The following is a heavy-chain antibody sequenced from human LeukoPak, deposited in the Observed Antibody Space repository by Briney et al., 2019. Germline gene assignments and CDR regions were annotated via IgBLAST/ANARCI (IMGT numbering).Heavy chain of an antibody. CDR3: ALSTATGRYFDY. D-gene: IGHD5-12*01. J-gene: IGHJ4*02. CDR1: GFTFSDYY. Sequence: GGSLRLSCAASGFTFSDYYMSWIRQARGKGLEXXSYISSSSSYTNYADSVKGRFTISRDNAKNSLYLQMNSLRAEDTAVYYCALSTATGRYFDYWGQGTLVTVSS. V-gene: IGHV3-11*03. CDR2: ISSSSSYT.